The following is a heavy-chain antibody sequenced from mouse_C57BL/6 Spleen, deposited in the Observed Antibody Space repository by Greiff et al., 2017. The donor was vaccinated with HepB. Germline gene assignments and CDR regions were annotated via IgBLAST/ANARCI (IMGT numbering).Heavy chain of an antibody. V-gene: IGHV1-82*01. CDR2: IYPGDGDT. J-gene: IGHJ4*01. CDR1: GYAFSSSW. CDR3: ARSDYYGSAMDY. Sequence: VKLMESGPELVKPGASVKISCKASGYAFSSSWMNWVKQRPGKGLEWIGRIYPGDGDTNYNGKFKGKATLTADKSSSTAYMQLSSLTSEDSAVYFCARSDYYGSAMDYWGQGTSVTVSS. D-gene: IGHD1-1*01.